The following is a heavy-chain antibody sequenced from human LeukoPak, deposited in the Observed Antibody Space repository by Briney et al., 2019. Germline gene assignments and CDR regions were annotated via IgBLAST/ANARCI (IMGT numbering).Heavy chain of an antibody. CDR1: GFTFSSYG. J-gene: IGHJ5*02. CDR3: AKPYYYDSSGYYPFDP. V-gene: IGHV3-30*02. Sequence: GGSLRLSCAASGFTFSSYGMHWVLQAPGKGLEWVAFIRYDGSNKYYADSVKGRFTISRDNSKNTLYLQMNSLRAEDTAVYYCAKPYYYDSSGYYPFDPWGQGTLVTVSS. D-gene: IGHD3-22*01. CDR2: IRYDGSNK.